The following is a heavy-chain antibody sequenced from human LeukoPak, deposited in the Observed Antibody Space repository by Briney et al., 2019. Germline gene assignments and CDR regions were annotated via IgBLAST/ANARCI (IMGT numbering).Heavy chain of an antibody. CDR2: IIPIFGTA. Sequence: SVKVSCKASGGTFSSYAFSWVRQAPGQGLEWMGGIIPIFGTANYAQKFQGRVTITTHESTSTAYMELSSLRAEDTAVYYCARDRDYYYMDVWGKGTTVTVSS. V-gene: IGHV1-69*05. CDR1: GGTFSSYA. CDR3: ARDRDYYYMDV. J-gene: IGHJ6*03.